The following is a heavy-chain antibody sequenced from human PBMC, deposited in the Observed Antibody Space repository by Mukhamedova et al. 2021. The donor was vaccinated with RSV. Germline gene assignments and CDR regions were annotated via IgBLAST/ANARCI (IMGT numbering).Heavy chain of an antibody. Sequence: LRSSGMHWVRQAPGKGLEWVAVIWYDGSNKYYADSVKGRFTIYRDNSKNTLYLQMNSLRAEDTAVYYCARDEVRQEYQLLSGGQG. V-gene: IGHV3-33*01. CDR3: ARDEVRQEYQLLS. CDR2: IWYDGSNK. D-gene: IGHD2-2*01. CDR1: LRSSG. J-gene: IGHJ1*01.